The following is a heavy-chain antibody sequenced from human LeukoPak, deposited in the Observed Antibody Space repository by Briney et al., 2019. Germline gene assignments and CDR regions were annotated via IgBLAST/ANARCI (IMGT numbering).Heavy chain of an antibody. CDR3: ARASNDYYMDV. Sequence: SETLSLTCTVSGGSISSSSYYWSWIRQPPGKGLEWIGYIYYSGSTNYNPSLKSRVTISVDTSKDQFSLKLSSVTAADTAVYYCARASNDYYMDVWGKGTTVTISS. CDR1: GGSISSSSYY. D-gene: IGHD4/OR15-4a*01. J-gene: IGHJ6*03. CDR2: IYYSGST. V-gene: IGHV4-61*01.